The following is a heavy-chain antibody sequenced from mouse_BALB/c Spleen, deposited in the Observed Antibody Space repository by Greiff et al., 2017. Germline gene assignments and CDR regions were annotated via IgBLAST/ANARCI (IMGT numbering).Heavy chain of an antibody. CDR3: ARERVPDAMDY. J-gene: IGHJ4*01. D-gene: IGHD2-14*01. CDR1: GYTFTSYY. Sequence: QVQLQQSGPELVKPGASVRISCKASGYTFTSYYIHWVKQRPGQGLEWIGWIYPGNVNTKYNEKFKGKATLTADKSSSTAYMQLSSLTSEDSAVYFCARERVPDAMDYWGQGTSVTVSS. V-gene: IGHV1S56*01. CDR2: IYPGNVNT.